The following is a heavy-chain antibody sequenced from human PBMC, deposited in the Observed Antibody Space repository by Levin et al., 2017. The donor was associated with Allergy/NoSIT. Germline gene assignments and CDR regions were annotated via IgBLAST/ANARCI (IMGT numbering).Heavy chain of an antibody. CDR1: GYTFDNYG. V-gene: IGHV1-18*01. D-gene: IGHD6-19*01. Sequence: GESLKISCKASGYTFDNYGISWVRQAPGQGLEWMGWINDYNGNTNYAQRLQGRVTMTTDTSTSTAYMELRSLRSDDTAVYYCARDRSRYSSGWYVDYWGQGTLVTVSS. J-gene: IGHJ4*02. CDR2: INDYNGNT. CDR3: ARDRSRYSSGWYVDY.